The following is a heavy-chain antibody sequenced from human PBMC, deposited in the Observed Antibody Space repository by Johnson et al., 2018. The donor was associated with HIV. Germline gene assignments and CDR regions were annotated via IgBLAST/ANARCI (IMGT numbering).Heavy chain of an antibody. J-gene: IGHJ3*02. V-gene: IGHV3-33*05. Sequence: VQLVESGGGVVQPGRSLRLSCAASGFTFSSYGMHWVRQAPGKGLEWVAVISYDGSDKYYSGSVRGRFTISRDNSRNTLNLQMDSLREDDTAVYYCARDLRWSYDAFDIWGQGTMVTVSS. D-gene: IGHD5-24*01. CDR1: GFTFSSYG. CDR3: ARDLRWSYDAFDI. CDR2: ISYDGSDK.